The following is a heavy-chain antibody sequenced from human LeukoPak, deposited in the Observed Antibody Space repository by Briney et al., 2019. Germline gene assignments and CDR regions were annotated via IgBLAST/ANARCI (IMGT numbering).Heavy chain of an antibody. CDR3: TRDWLDASLDY. CDR2: INHPGTEK. CDR1: GFSFSDFC. Sequence: GGSLRLSCAASGFSFSDFCMSWVRQAPGKGLEWVAFINHPGTEKYYVDSVEGRFTISRDNAKNSLYLQMNSLRAEDTAIYYCTRDWLDASLDYWGRESWSPSPQ. D-gene: IGHD6-19*01. J-gene: IGHJ4*02. V-gene: IGHV3-7*01.